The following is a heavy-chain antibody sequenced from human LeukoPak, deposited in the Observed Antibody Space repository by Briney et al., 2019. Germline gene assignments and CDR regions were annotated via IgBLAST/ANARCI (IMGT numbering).Heavy chain of an antibody. D-gene: IGHD6-6*01. CDR3: ARDLSSSSGYYYYMDV. CDR2: INPNSGGT. Sequence: ASVKVSCKASGYTFTGYYMHWVRQAPGQGLEWMGWINPNSGGTNYAQKFQGRVTMTRDTSISTAYMELSRLRSDDTAVYYCARDLSSSSGYYYYMDVWGKGTTVTVSS. CDR1: GYTFTGYY. J-gene: IGHJ6*03. V-gene: IGHV1-2*02.